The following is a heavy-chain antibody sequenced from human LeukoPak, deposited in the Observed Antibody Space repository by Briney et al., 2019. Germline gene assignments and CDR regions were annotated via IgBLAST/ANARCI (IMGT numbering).Heavy chain of an antibody. D-gene: IGHD6-19*01. Sequence: GRSLRLSCAASGFTFDDYAMHWVRQAPGKGLEWVSVIYSGGSTYYADSVKGRFTISRDNSKNTLYLQMNSLRAEDTAVYYRARGRSSGWTDAFDIWGQGTMVTVSS. CDR2: IYSGGST. J-gene: IGHJ3*02. CDR3: ARGRSSGWTDAFDI. V-gene: IGHV3-53*01. CDR1: GFTFDDYA.